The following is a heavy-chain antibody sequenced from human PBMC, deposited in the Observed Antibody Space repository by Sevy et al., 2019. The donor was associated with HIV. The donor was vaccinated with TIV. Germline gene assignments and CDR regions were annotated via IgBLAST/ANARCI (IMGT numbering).Heavy chain of an antibody. CDR1: GFTFSSYG. D-gene: IGHD3-10*01. Sequence: GGSLRLSCAASGFTFSSYGMHWVRQTPDKGLEWVAVIWYDGSNKYYADSVKGRFTISRDNSKNTLYLQMNSLRAEDTAVYYCARDKLPPVMVTMVRGALSYYFDYWGQGNLVTVSS. V-gene: IGHV3-33*01. J-gene: IGHJ4*02. CDR2: IWYDGSNK. CDR3: ARDKLPPVMVTMVRGALSYYFDY.